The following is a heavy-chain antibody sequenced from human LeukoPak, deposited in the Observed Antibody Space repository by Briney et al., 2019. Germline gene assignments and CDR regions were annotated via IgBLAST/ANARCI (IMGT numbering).Heavy chain of an antibody. CDR1: GYTFTGYC. V-gene: IGHV1-2*02. J-gene: IGHJ6*03. Sequence: ASVKVSCKASGYTFTGYCMHWVRQAPGQGLEWMGWINPNSGGTNYAQKFQGRVTMTRDTSISTAYMELSRLRSDDTAVYYCARGSGIGGYYMDVWGKGTTVTISS. CDR3: ARGSGIGGYYMDV. CDR2: INPNSGGT. D-gene: IGHD3-10*01.